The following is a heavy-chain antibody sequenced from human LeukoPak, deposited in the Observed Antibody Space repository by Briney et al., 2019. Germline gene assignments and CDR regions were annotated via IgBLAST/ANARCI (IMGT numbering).Heavy chain of an antibody. Sequence: WASVKVSCKASGYTFTGYYMHWVRQAPGQGLEWMGWINPNSGGTNYAQKFQGRVTMTRDTSISTAYMELSRLRSDDTAVYYCASWYRAAGPTEHLNYYYMDVWGKGTTVTVSS. CDR2: INPNSGGT. CDR3: ASWYRAAGPTEHLNYYYMDV. D-gene: IGHD6-13*01. CDR1: GYTFTGYY. V-gene: IGHV1-2*02. J-gene: IGHJ6*03.